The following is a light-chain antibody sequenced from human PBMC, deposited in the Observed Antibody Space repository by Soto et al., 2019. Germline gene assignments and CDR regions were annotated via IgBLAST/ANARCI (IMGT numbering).Light chain of an antibody. J-gene: IGLJ2*01. CDR2: EVT. CDR1: SSDVGGYDY. Sequence: QSALTQPPSASGSPGQSVTISCTGTSSDVGGYDYVSWYQQHPGKAPKLMIYEVTKRPSGVPDRFYGSKSGNTASLTVSGLQAEDEADYYCCSYGGSYNLIFGGGTKLTVL. V-gene: IGLV2-8*01. CDR3: CSYGGSYNLI.